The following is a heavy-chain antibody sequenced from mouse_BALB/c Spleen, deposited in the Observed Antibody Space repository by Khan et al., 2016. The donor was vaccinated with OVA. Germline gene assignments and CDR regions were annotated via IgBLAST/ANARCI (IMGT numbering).Heavy chain of an antibody. CDR1: GFSLSRYN. V-gene: IGHV2-6-4*01. J-gene: IGHJ4*01. CDR2: IWGGGGT. D-gene: IGHD2-14*01. CDR3: ARAYYRDDGYYAMDY. Sequence: QVQLKESGPGLVAPSQSLSITCTVSGFSLSRYNIHWVRQPPGKGLEWLGMIWGGGGTDYNSTIKSRLSIRTDNSKSQVLLKMNSLQTDDTASYYCARAYYRDDGYYAMDYWGQGTSVTVSS.